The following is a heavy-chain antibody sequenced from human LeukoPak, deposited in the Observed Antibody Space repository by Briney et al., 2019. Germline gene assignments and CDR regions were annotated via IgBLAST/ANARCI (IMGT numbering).Heavy chain of an antibody. CDR1: GYTFTSNY. J-gene: IGHJ4*02. CDR3: ARDFIEAAGHDEIDY. Sequence: ASVKVSCKAFGYTFTSNYMHWVRQAPGQGPEWMGVIGPSGGSTTYAQKFQGRVTMTRDTSISTAYMELSRLRSDDTAVYYCARDFIEAAGHDEIDYWGQGTLVTVTA. CDR2: IGPSGGST. V-gene: IGHV1-46*01. D-gene: IGHD6-25*01.